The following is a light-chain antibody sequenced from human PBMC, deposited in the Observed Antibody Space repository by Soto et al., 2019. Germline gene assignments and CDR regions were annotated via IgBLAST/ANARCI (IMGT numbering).Light chain of an antibody. Sequence: EIVLTQSPLSLPVTPGEPASISCRSSRNLLHSNGYYYLDWYLQKPGQSPQLLLYLGSNRASGDPNRFSGSGSGTDITLTISRVEAEDEGFYFCAQGLASPFTFGGGTKVEIK. CDR2: LGS. CDR1: RNLLHSNGYYY. J-gene: IGKJ4*01. V-gene: IGKV2-28*01. CDR3: AQGLASPFT.